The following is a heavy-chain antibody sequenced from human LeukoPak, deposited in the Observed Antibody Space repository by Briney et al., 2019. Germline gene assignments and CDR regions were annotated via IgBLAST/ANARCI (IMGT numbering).Heavy chain of an antibody. V-gene: IGHV3-30*02. Sequence: GGSLRLSCAASGFTFSSYGMHWVRQAPGKGLEWVAFIRYDGSNKYYPDSVKGRFTISRDNSKNTLYLQMNSLRAEDTAVFYCAKGGAVSSKSITMVRGTRRYYYYMDVWGKGTTVTISS. CDR3: AKGGAVSSKSITMVRGTRRYYYYMDV. J-gene: IGHJ6*03. CDR2: IRYDGSNK. D-gene: IGHD3-10*01. CDR1: GFTFSSYG.